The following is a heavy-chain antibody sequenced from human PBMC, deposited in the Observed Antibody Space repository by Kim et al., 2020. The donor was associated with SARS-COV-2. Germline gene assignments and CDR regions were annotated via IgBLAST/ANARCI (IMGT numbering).Heavy chain of an antibody. CDR2: IYYSGST. D-gene: IGHD2-2*02. Sequence: SETLSLTCTVSGGSISSGGYYWSWIRQHPGKGLEWIGYIYYSGSTYYNPSLKSRVTISVDTSKNQFSLKLSSVTAADTAVYYCARGFEDIVVVPAAIEFQLYFDYWGQGTLVTVSS. CDR3: ARGFEDIVVVPAAIEFQLYFDY. V-gene: IGHV4-31*03. CDR1: GGSISSGGYY. J-gene: IGHJ4*02.